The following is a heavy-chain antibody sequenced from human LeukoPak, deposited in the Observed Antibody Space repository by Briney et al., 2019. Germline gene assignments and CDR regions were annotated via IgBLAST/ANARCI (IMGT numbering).Heavy chain of an antibody. CDR1: GYTFTSYD. J-gene: IGHJ4*02. V-gene: IGHV1-8*01. CDR2: MNTNSGST. Sequence: GSVKVSCKASGYTFTSYDINWVRQATGQGLEWMGWMNTNSGSTGYAQKFQGRVTMTRNTSISTAYMELSSLRSEDTAVYYCARPLRMTTLTTFGYWGQGTLVTVSS. D-gene: IGHD4-17*01. CDR3: ARPLRMTTLTTFGY.